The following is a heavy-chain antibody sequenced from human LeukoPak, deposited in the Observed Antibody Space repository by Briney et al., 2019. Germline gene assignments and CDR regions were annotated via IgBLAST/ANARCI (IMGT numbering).Heavy chain of an antibody. CDR2: IGIAGDT. CDR1: GFTFSSYD. J-gene: IGHJ6*02. D-gene: IGHD1-26*01. Sequence: PGGSLRLSCAASGFTFSSYDMHWVRQTTGKGLEWVSAIGIAGDTYYPGSVRGRFTISRENAKNSLYLQMNSLRAEDTAVYYCARDSGSYYIHYYYYGMDVWGQGTTVTVSS. V-gene: IGHV3-13*01. CDR3: ARDSGSYYIHYYYYGMDV.